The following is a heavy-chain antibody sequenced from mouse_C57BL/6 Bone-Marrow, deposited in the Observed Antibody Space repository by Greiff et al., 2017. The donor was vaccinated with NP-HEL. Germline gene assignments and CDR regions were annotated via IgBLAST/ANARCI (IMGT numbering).Heavy chain of an antibody. J-gene: IGHJ4*01. CDR2: ISSGGDYI. V-gene: IGHV5-9-1*02. CDR3: TSGNSYYYAMDY. D-gene: IGHD2-1*01. Sequence: EVKVVESGEGLVKPGGSLKLSCAASGFTFSSYAMSWVRQTPEKRLEWVAYISSGGDYIYYADTVKGRFTISRDNARNTLYLQMSSLKSEDTAMYYCTSGNSYYYAMDYWGQGTSVTVSS. CDR1: GFTFSSYA.